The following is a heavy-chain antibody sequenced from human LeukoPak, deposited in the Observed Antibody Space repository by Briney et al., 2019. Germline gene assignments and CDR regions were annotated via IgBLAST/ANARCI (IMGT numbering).Heavy chain of an antibody. D-gene: IGHD6-19*01. Sequence: SETLSLTCTVSGASISSYHWSWIRQPPGKGLEWIADIYYNGRTNYNPSLKSRVTISVDTSKNQFSLKLSSVTAADTAVYYCAREDSSGWIGRWGQGTLVTASS. V-gene: IGHV4-59*01. J-gene: IGHJ4*02. CDR3: AREDSSGWIGR. CDR2: IYYNGRT. CDR1: GASISSYH.